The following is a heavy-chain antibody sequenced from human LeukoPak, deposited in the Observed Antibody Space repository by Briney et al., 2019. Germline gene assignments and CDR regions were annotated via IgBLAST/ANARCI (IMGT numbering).Heavy chain of an antibody. CDR1: GGSISSYY. CDR2: IYYSGST. J-gene: IGHJ3*02. Sequence: PSETLSLTCTVSGGSISSYYWSWIRQPPGKGLEWIGYIYYSGSTNYNPSLKSRVTISVDTSKNQFSLKLSSVTAADTAVYYCARGTRDDAFDIWGQGTMVTVSS. CDR3: ARGTRDDAFDI. D-gene: IGHD2-8*01. V-gene: IGHV4-59*08.